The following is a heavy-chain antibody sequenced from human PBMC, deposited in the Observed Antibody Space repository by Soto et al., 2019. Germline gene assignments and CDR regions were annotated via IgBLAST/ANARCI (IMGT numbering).Heavy chain of an antibody. Sequence: PGGSLRLSCAASGFTFSSYGMHWVRQAPGKGLEWVAVISYDGSNKYYADSVKGRFTISRDNSKNTLYLQMNSLRAEDTAVYYCAKDYAPLYSSSWYGGGYFDYCGQGT. J-gene: IGHJ4*02. D-gene: IGHD6-13*01. V-gene: IGHV3-30*18. CDR3: AKDYAPLYSSSWYGGGYFDY. CDR1: GFTFSSYG. CDR2: ISYDGSNK.